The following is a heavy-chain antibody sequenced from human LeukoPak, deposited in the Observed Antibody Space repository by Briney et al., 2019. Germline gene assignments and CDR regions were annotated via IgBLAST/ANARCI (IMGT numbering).Heavy chain of an antibody. D-gene: IGHD6-13*01. V-gene: IGHV4-34*01. Sequence: SETLSLTRAVYGGSFSGYYWSWIRQPPGKGLEWIGEINHSGSTNYNPSLKSRVTISVDTSKNQFSLKLSSVTAADTAVYYCARGGYSSSWSRYHYYYYGMDVWGKGTTVTVSS. J-gene: IGHJ6*04. CDR1: GGSFSGYY. CDR3: ARGGYSSSWSRYHYYYYGMDV. CDR2: INHSGST.